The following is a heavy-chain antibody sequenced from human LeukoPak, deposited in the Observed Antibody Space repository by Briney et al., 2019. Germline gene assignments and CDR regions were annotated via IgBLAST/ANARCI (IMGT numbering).Heavy chain of an antibody. CDR3: AKWSGRDYGSGSGAFDI. CDR1: GFTFSSYG. Sequence: GGSLRLSCAASGFTFSSYGMHWVRQAPGKGLEWVAVIWYDGSNKYYADSVKGRFTISRDNSKNTLYLQVNSLRAEDTAVYYCAKWSGRDYGSGSGAFDIWGQGTMVTVSS. CDR2: IWYDGSNK. V-gene: IGHV3-33*06. D-gene: IGHD3-10*01. J-gene: IGHJ3*02.